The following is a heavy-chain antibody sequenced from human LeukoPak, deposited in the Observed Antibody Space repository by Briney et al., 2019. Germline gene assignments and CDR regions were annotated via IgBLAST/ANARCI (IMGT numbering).Heavy chain of an antibody. CDR1: GYTFTSYG. CDR2: ISAYNGNT. Sequence: ASVKVSCKASGYTFTSYGISWVRQAPGQGLEWMGWISAYNGNTNYAQKLQGRVTMTTDTSTSTAYMELRSLRSDDTAVYYCARVDDYGILTGYYKAYFDYWGQGTLVTVSS. J-gene: IGHJ4*02. D-gene: IGHD3-9*01. CDR3: ARVDDYGILTGYYKAYFDY. V-gene: IGHV1-18*01.